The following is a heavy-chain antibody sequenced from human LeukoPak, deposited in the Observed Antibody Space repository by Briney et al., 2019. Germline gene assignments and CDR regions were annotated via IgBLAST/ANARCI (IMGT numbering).Heavy chain of an antibody. D-gene: IGHD6-13*01. CDR2: INHSGST. J-gene: IGHJ4*02. CDR3: ARGLRRIAAAGTDY. V-gene: IGHV4-34*01. CDR1: GGSFSGYY. Sequence: SETLSLTCAVYGGSFSGYYWSWIRQPPGKGLEWIGEINHSGSTNYNTPLKSRVTISVDTSKTQFSLKLSSVTAADTAVYYCARGLRRIAAAGTDYWGQGTLVTVSS.